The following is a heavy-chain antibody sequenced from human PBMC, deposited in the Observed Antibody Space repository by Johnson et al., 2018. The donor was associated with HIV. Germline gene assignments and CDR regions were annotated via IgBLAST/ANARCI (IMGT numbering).Heavy chain of an antibody. CDR3: ARGGPLTMVQDALDT. CDR1: GLSFNSYV. CDR2: ISYDGTKI. D-gene: IGHD3-10*01. V-gene: IGHV3-30*04. Sequence: VQVVESGGGVVQPRRSLRLSCVASGLSFNSYVMHWVRQAPGKGLQWVAVISYDGTKIHYTDSVKGRFTISRDNSKNTFYLQMNSLTAEDTAVYFCARGGPLTMVQDALDTWGQGTMVIVSA. J-gene: IGHJ3*02.